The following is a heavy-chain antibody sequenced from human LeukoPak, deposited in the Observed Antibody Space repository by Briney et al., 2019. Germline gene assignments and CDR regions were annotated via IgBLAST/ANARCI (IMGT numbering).Heavy chain of an antibody. J-gene: IGHJ3*02. CDR2: IVVGSGNT. V-gene: IGHV1-58*02. D-gene: IGHD3-10*01. CDR1: GFTFTSSA. Sequence: ASVKVSCKASGFTFTSSAMQWVRQARGQRLEWIGWIVVGSGNTNYAQKFQERVTITRDMSTSTAYMELSSLRSEDTAVYYCAALAIGITMDRRGFDIWGQGTMVTVSS. CDR3: AALAIGITMDRRGFDI.